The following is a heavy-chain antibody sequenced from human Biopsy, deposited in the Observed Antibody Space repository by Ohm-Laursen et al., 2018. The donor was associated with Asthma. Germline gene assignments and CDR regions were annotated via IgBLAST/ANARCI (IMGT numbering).Heavy chain of an antibody. Sequence: ASSVKVSCKSLGGTFNTYVIGWVRQAPGQGLEWMGGINSVFGTTTYPQKFQDRVTITADDSTSTVYMELSSLRSEDTPVYYCARKAGSCISRTCYSLDFWGQGTLVTVSS. CDR2: INSVFGTT. CDR3: ARKAGSCISRTCYSLDF. D-gene: IGHD2-2*01. V-gene: IGHV1-69*01. J-gene: IGHJ4*02. CDR1: GGTFNTYV.